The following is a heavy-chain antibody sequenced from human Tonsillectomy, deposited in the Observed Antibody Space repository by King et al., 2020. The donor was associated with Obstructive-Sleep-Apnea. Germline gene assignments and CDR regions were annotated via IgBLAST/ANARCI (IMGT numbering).Heavy chain of an antibody. CDR2: SYYSGNT. Sequence: QLQESGPGLVKPSQTLSLTCTVSCSSINSGVHYFSWIRQHPGKGLEVIGYSYYSGNTYYNPALKSRVSIYVDTSKTQFSLRLSSLTAADTAVYYCARPLYDGGAFDIWGQGTLVTVSS. D-gene: IGHD2-15*01. CDR3: ARPLYDGGAFDI. V-gene: IGHV4-31*03. CDR1: CSSINSGVHY. J-gene: IGHJ3*02.